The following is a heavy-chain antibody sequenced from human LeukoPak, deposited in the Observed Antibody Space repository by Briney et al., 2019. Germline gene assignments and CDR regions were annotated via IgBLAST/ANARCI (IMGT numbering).Heavy chain of an antibody. D-gene: IGHD7-27*01. Sequence: ASVKVSCKASGYTVSDYFIHWVRQAPAQGLEWMGRINPNSGVTDYAQNFQGRVTMTRDTSISVSYMELNRLTSDDTAVYYCARDLSSTSNWELDYWGQGTLVTVSS. J-gene: IGHJ4*02. CDR1: GYTVSDYF. CDR3: ARDLSSTSNWELDY. CDR2: INPNSGVT. V-gene: IGHV1-2*06.